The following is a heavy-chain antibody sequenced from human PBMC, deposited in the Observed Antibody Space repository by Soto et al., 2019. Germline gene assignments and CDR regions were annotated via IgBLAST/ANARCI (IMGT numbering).Heavy chain of an antibody. J-gene: IGHJ6*02. CDR1: GGTFSSYA. V-gene: IGHV1-69*13. D-gene: IGHD6-6*01. CDR2: IIPIVGTA. Sequence: SVKVSCKASGGTFSSYAISWVRQAPGQGLEWMGGIIPIVGTANYAQKFQGRVTITADESTSTAYMELSSLRSEDTAVYYCARTPFEYSSSSYYYYGMAVWGQGTTVTVSS. CDR3: ARTPFEYSSSSYYYYGMAV.